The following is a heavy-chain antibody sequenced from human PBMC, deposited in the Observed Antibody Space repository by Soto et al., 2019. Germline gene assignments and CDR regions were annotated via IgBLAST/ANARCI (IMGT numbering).Heavy chain of an antibody. CDR3: ARGGGMDV. Sequence: ASETLSLTCAVYGGSFSGYYWSWIRQPPGKGLEWIGEINHSGSTNYNPSLKSRVTISVDTSKNQFSLKLSSVTAADTAVYYCARGGGMDVWGQGTTVTVS. CDR2: INHSGST. J-gene: IGHJ6*02. V-gene: IGHV4-34*01. CDR1: GGSFSGYY.